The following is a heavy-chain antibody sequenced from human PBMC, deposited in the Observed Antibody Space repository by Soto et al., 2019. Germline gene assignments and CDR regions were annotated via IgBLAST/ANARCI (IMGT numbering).Heavy chain of an antibody. CDR2: ISYDGSNK. V-gene: IGHV3-30*18. CDR1: GFTFSSYG. J-gene: IGHJ6*02. D-gene: IGHD1-26*01. CDR3: AKDRAKWELYYYGMDV. Sequence: GESLKISCAASGFTFSSYGMHWVRQAPGKGLEWVAVISYDGSNKYYADSVKGRFTISRDNSKNTLYLQMNSLRAEDTAVYYCAKDRAKWELYYYGMDVWGQGATVTVSS.